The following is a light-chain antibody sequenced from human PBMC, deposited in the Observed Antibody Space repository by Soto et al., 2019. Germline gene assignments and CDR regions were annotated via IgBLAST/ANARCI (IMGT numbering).Light chain of an antibody. V-gene: IGLV2-14*01. CDR2: EVS. CDR3: SSYSSTRSRV. Sequence: QSVLTQPASISGSPVQSITISCTGTSSDVGGYDYVSWYQQHAGKAPKLVIYEVSNRPSGVSNRFSGSKSGNTASLIISGLQAEDEADYYCSSYSSTRSRVFGTGTKVTVL. J-gene: IGLJ1*01. CDR1: SSDVGGYDY.